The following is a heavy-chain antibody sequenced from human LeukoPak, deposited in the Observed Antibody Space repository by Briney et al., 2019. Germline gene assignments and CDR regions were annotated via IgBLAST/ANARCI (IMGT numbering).Heavy chain of an antibody. D-gene: IGHD3-3*01. J-gene: IGHJ4*02. CDR2: INHSGST. V-gene: IGHV4-34*01. CDR1: GGSFSGYY. Sequence: SETLSLTCAVYGGSFSGYYWSWIRQPPGKGLEWIGEINHSGSTNYNPSLKSRVTISVDTSKNQFSLKLSSVTAADTAVYYCARESDFWSGYYTPRYSDYWGQGTLVTVSS. CDR3: ARESDFWSGYYTPRYSDY.